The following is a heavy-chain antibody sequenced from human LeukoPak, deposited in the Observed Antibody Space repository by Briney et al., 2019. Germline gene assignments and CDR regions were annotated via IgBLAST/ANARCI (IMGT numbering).Heavy chain of an antibody. D-gene: IGHD1-20*01. J-gene: IGHJ5*02. Sequence: SETLSLTCTVSGGSISSYYWSWIRQPPGKGLEWIGYIYYSGSTNYNPSLKSRVTISVDTSKNQFSLKLSSVTAADTAVYYCARRAQGPNWNDGNWFDPWGQGTLVTV. V-gene: IGHV4-59*01. CDR2: IYYSGST. CDR3: ARRAQGPNWNDGNWFDP. CDR1: GGSISSYY.